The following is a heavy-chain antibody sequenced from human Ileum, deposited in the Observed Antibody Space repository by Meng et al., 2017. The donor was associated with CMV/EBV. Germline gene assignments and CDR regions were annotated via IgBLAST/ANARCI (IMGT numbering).Heavy chain of an antibody. D-gene: IGHD6-19*01. CDR3: ARDGGSGWHHGD. CDR1: GFTVSSSY. V-gene: IGHV3-53*01. J-gene: IGHJ4*02. CDR2: IYASGKT. Sequence: EVQLVESGGGLIQPGWSLRLSCAACGFTVSSSYMSWVRQAPGKGLEWVSVIYASGKTYYADSVKGRFTISRDNSKNTLFLQMNSLRGEDTAVYYCARDGGSGWHHGDWGQGTLVTVSS.